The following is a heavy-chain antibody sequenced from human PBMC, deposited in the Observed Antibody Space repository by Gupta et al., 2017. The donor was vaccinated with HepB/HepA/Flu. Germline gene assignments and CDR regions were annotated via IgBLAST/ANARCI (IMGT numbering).Heavy chain of an antibody. V-gene: IGHV6-1*01. Sequence: QVQLQQSGPGLVKPSQTLSLSCAISGDSISSTSATWNWIRQSPSRGLEWLGRTYYRSKWYHEYALSVKSRITINPDTSKNQVSLHLDSVSHEDTAVYFWTREDELEWFGPWGQGTLVTVSS. CDR2: TYYRSKWYH. CDR1: GDSISSTSAT. J-gene: IGHJ5*02. CDR3: TREDELEWFGP. D-gene: IGHD1-7*01.